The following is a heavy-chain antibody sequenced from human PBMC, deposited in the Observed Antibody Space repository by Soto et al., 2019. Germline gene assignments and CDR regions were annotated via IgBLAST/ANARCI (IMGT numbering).Heavy chain of an antibody. D-gene: IGHD2-2*01. CDR1: GFTLSSYA. CDR2: ISGSGGST. CDR3: AKVREYQLLLSYYYYMDV. V-gene: IGHV3-23*01. Sequence: VGSLRLSCAASGFTLSSYAMSWVRQAPGKGLEWVSAISGSGGSTYYADSVKGRFTISRDNSKNTLYLQMNSLRAEDTAVYYCAKVREYQLLLSYYYYMDVWGKGTTVTVSS. J-gene: IGHJ6*03.